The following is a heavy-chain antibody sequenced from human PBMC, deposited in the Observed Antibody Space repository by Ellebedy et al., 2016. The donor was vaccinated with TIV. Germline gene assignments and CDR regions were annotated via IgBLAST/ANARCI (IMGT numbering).Heavy chain of an antibody. CDR1: GFTFSSNW. J-gene: IGHJ4*02. D-gene: IGHD3-22*01. CDR2: IRSKTYGGTT. V-gene: IGHV3-49*04. Sequence: GESLKLSCPASGFTFSSNWMRWVRQAPGKGLEWVGFIRSKTYGGTTDYAASVKVRFSISRDDSNSIAYLQMNSLKTEDTAVYYCITDSSGFHDTYFSDYWGQGILVTVSS. CDR3: ITDSSGFHDTYFSDY.